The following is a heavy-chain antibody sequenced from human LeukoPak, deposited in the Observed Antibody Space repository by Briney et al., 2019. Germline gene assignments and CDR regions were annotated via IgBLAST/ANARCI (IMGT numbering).Heavy chain of an antibody. CDR2: IIPIFGTA. CDR3: ARGGWYYYGSGSSNWFDP. V-gene: IGHV1-69*05. Sequence: SVKVSCKASGGTFRSYAISWVRQAPGQGLEWMGRIIPIFGTANYAQKFQGRVTITTDESTSTAYMELSSLRSEDTAVYFCARGGWYYYGSGSSNWFDPWGQGTLVTVSS. D-gene: IGHD3-10*01. CDR1: GGTFRSYA. J-gene: IGHJ5*02.